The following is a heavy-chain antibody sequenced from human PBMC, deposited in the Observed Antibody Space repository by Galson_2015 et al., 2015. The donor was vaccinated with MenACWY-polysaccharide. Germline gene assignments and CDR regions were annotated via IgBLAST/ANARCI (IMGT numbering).Heavy chain of an antibody. J-gene: IGHJ4*01. D-gene: IGHD3-10*01. CDR3: ARNAASGLDY. Sequence: SVKVSCKASGYTFTNYYIHWVRQAPGQGLEWLGFINPSGGSTSYAQKFQGRVTMTRDTSTGSVYVDLSSLRSEDTAVYYCARNAASGLDYWGHGALVTVAS. CDR1: GYTFTNYY. CDR2: INPSGGST. V-gene: IGHV1-46*01.